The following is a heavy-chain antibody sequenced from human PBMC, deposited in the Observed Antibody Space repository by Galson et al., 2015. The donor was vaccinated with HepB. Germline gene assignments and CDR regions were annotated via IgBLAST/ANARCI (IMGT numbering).Heavy chain of an antibody. CDR3: VRDGRSGWHFDY. CDR1: GFTFSSYW. CDR2: IKQDGSVI. Sequence: SLRLSCAASGFTFSSYWMSWVRQAPGKGLEWVANIKQDGSVIYYVDSVKGRFTISRDNAENSLHLRMNSLRAEDTAVYYCVRDGRSGWHFDYWGQGTLVTVSS. V-gene: IGHV3-7*03. J-gene: IGHJ4*02. D-gene: IGHD1-26*01.